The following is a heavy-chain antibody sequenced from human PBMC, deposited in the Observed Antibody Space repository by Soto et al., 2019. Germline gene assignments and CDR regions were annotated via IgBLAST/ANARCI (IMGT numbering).Heavy chain of an antibody. V-gene: IGHV2-5*01. Sequence: QITLKESGPTLVNPTQTLTLTCTFSGFSLSTSGVGVGWIRQPPGKALEWLALIYWSDEKRYSPSLSSRLTITNDTSKNQVVLTMTNMDPVDTATYYCAHRRGADYKGCFPYGGQGTLVTVSS. CDR1: GFSLSTSGVG. CDR3: AHRRGADYKGCFPY. D-gene: IGHD4-4*01. CDR2: IYWSDEK. J-gene: IGHJ4*02.